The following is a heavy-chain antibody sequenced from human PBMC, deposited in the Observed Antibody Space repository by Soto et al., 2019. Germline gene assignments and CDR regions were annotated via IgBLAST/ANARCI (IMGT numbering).Heavy chain of an antibody. V-gene: IGHV3-53*01. CDR1: GFTVSSNY. J-gene: IGHJ6*02. CDR2: IYSGGST. D-gene: IGHD6-19*01. CDR3: ARVGWSYYYGMDV. Sequence: GGSLRLSCAASGFTVSSNYMSWVRQAPGKGLEWVSVIYSGGSTYYADSVKGRFIISRDNSKNTLYLQMNSLRAEDTAVYYCARVGWSYYYGMDVWGQGTTVTVSS.